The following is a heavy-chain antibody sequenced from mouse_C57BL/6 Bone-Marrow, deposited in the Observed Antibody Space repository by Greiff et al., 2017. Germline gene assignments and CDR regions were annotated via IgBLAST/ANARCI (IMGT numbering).Heavy chain of an antibody. D-gene: IGHD1-1*01. CDR3: ARGDYYGSTYYAMDY. J-gene: IGHJ4*01. CDR1: GFTFSSYA. CDR2: ISSGGDYI. V-gene: IGHV5S21*01. Sequence: EVQLQESGEGLVKPGGSLKLSCAASGFTFSSYAMSWVRQTPEKRLEWVAYISSGGDYIYYADTVKGRFTISRDNARNTLYLQTSHLKSEDTAMYYCARGDYYGSTYYAMDYWGQGTSVTVSS.